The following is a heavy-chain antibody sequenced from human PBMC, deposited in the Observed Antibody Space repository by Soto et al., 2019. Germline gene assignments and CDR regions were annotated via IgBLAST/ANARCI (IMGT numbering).Heavy chain of an antibody. Sequence: QVQLVESGGGVVQPGRSLRLSCAASGFTFSYYAMHWVRQAPGKGLEWVAVISYDGSNKYYADSVKGRFTIYRDNYKNTLFLQMNRLRAEDTAVFYCARPYADSSASSTRYFDLWGRGTLVTVSS. CDR1: GFTFSYYA. D-gene: IGHD3-22*01. V-gene: IGHV3-30-3*01. CDR2: ISYDGSNK. J-gene: IGHJ2*01. CDR3: ARPYADSSASSTRYFDL.